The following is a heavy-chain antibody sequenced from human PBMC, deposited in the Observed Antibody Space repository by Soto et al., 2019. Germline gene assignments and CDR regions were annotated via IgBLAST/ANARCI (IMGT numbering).Heavy chain of an antibody. CDR3: ALRSMAVVPEY. Sequence: QVQLQESGPGLVKPSETLSLTCAVSGDSISSYYCMWIRQPPGKGLESIDYLYYGRSANYNPSLKSRVILSVDTSTNQCSLTLSSMTAADTAVYYCALRSMAVVPEYWGQGTLVTVSS. CDR2: LYYGRSA. D-gene: IGHD3-22*01. CDR1: GDSISSYY. V-gene: IGHV4-59*01. J-gene: IGHJ4*02.